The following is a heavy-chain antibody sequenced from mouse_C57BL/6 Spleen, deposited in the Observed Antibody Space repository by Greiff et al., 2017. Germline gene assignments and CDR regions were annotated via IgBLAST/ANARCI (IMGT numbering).Heavy chain of an antibody. V-gene: IGHV1-54*01. CDR2: INPGSGGT. CDR1: GYAFTNYL. D-gene: IGHD1-1*01. CDR3: ARSTTVVARYWFAY. Sequence: LVESGAELVRPGTSVKVSCKASGYAFTNYLIEWVKQRPGQGLEWIGVINPGSGGTNYNEKFKGKATLTADKSSSTAYMQLSSLTSEDSAVYFCARSTTVVARYWFAYWGQGTLVTVSA. J-gene: IGHJ3*01.